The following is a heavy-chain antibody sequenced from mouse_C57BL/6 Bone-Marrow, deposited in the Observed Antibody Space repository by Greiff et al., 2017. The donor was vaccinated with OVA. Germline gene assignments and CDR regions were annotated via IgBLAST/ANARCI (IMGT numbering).Heavy chain of an antibody. Sequence: VQLQQSGPELVKPGASVKMSCKASGYTFTDYNMHWVKQSHGKSLEGIGYINPNNGGTSYNQKFKGKATLTVNKSSSKAYMELRSLTSEDSAVYYCARRGTVVVDWYFDVWGTGTTVTVSS. J-gene: IGHJ1*03. CDR3: ARRGTVVVDWYFDV. V-gene: IGHV1-22*01. CDR1: GYTFTDYN. CDR2: INPNNGGT. D-gene: IGHD1-1*01.